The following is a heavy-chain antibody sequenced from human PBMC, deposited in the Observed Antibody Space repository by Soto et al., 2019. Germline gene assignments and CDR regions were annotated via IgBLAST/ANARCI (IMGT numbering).Heavy chain of an antibody. CDR1: GFTFSSYS. Sequence: EVQLLESGGGLVKPGGSLRLSCAASGFTFSSYSMNWVRQAPGKGLEWVSSISSSSSYIYYADSVKGRFTISRDNAKNSLYLQMNSLRAEDTAVYYCARDGDQTYYYYGMDVWGQGTTVTVSS. D-gene: IGHD7-27*01. J-gene: IGHJ6*02. CDR3: ARDGDQTYYYYGMDV. CDR2: ISSSSSYI. V-gene: IGHV3-21*01.